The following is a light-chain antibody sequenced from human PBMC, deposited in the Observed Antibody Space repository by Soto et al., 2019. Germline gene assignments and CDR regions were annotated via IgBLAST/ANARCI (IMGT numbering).Light chain of an antibody. CDR3: SSYTSFSTVV. CDR1: RSNIGSNT. J-gene: IGLJ2*01. V-gene: IGLV1-44*01. Sequence: QSVLTQAPSVSGTPGQRVTISCSGSRSNIGSNTVNWYQQLPGTAPKLLIFNINQRPSGVPDRFSGSKSGTSASLAISGLQSEDEADYYCSSYTSFSTVVFGGGTKLTVL. CDR2: NIN.